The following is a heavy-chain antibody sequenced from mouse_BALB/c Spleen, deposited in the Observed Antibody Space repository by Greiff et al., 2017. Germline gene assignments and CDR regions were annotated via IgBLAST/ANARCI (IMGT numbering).Heavy chain of an antibody. CDR2: IRNKANGYTT. D-gene: IGHD1-2*01. J-gene: IGHJ4*01. V-gene: IGHV7-3*02. CDR3: ARDILIHYYGYGAMDY. Sequence: EVKLVESGGGLVQPGGSLRLSCATSGFTFTDYYMSWVRQPPGKALEWLGFIRNKANGYTTEYSASVKGRFTISRDNSQSILYLQMNTLRAEDSATYYCARDILIHYYGYGAMDYWGQGTSVTVAS. CDR1: GFTFTDYY.